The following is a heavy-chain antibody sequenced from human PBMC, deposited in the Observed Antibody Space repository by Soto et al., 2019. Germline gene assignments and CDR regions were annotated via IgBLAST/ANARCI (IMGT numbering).Heavy chain of an antibody. D-gene: IGHD3-10*01. V-gene: IGHV1-18*01. Sequence: ASVKVSCKSSGYTFTTYCISWVRQAPGQGLEWMGWISTLNGDTNYAQKLQGRVTMTTETSTTTAYMELRSLRSDDTALYYCARGTYFDVWGKGTTVTVSS. CDR2: ISTLNGDT. J-gene: IGHJ6*04. CDR1: GYTFTTYC. CDR3: ARGTYFDV.